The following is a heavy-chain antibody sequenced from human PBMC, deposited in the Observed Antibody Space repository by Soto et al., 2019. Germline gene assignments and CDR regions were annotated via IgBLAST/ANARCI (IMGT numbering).Heavy chain of an antibody. J-gene: IGHJ4*02. Sequence: QVQLQESGPGLVKPSQTLSLTCTVSGGSISSGGYYWSWIRQHPGKGLEWIGYIYYSGSTYYNPSLKSRVTMSVDASKSQFSLKLSSVTAADTAVYYCARCFGIAAAGPFDHWGQGTLVTVSS. D-gene: IGHD6-13*01. CDR1: GGSISSGGYY. CDR3: ARCFGIAAAGPFDH. V-gene: IGHV4-31*03. CDR2: IYYSGST.